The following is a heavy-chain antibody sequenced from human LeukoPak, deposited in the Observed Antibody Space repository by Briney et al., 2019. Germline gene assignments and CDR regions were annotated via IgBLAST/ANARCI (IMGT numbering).Heavy chain of an antibody. D-gene: IGHD3-22*01. V-gene: IGHV7-4-1*02. Sequence: ASVKVSCKASGYTFTSYAMNWVRQAPGQGLEWMGWINTNTGNPTYAQGFTRRFVFSLDTSVSTAYLQISSLKAEDTAVYYCAREPGSSGVDAFDIWGQGTMVTVSP. CDR2: INTNTGNP. CDR3: AREPGSSGVDAFDI. CDR1: GYTFTSYA. J-gene: IGHJ3*02.